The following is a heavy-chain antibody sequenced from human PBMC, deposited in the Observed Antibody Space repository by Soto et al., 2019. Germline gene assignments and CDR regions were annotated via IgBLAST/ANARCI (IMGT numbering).Heavy chain of an antibody. Sequence: HGESLNISCKGSGYTFTDYWIGWVRQLPGKGLEWMGIIYPGDSDTRYSPSFQGHVTITADKSISTVFLQWSSLKASDTAIYYCARQGSSSSISWFDPWGQGTLVTVSS. J-gene: IGHJ5*02. CDR1: GYTFTDYW. V-gene: IGHV5-51*01. CDR3: ARQGSSSSISWFDP. CDR2: IYPGDSDT. D-gene: IGHD6-6*01.